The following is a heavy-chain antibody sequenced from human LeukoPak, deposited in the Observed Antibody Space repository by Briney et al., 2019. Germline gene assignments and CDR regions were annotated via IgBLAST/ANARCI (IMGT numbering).Heavy chain of an antibody. J-gene: IGHJ4*02. CDR1: GYTFTSYG. CDR2: ISAYNGNT. Sequence: GASVKVSCKASGYTFTSYGISWVRQAPGQGLEWMGWISAYNGNTNYAQKLQSRVTMTTDTSTSTAYMELRSLRSDDTAVYYCARDRSRFVVVPAAMNYWGQGTLVTVSS. V-gene: IGHV1-18*01. D-gene: IGHD2-2*01. CDR3: ARDRSRFVVVPAAMNY.